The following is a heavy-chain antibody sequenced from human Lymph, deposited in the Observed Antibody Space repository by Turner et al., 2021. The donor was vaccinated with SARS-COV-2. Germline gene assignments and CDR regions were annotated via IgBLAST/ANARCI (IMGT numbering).Heavy chain of an antibody. CDR3: ARGDYGDYGTVYFDY. CDR2: ISSSSSYI. D-gene: IGHD4-17*01. J-gene: IGHJ4*02. Sequence: EVQLVESGGGLVKPGGSLRLSCAASGFTFSSYSMNWVRQAPGKGLELVSSISSSSSYIYYADSVKGRFTISRDNAKNSLYLQMNSLRAEDTAVYYCARGDYGDYGTVYFDYWGQGTLVTVSS. CDR1: GFTFSSYS. V-gene: IGHV3-21*01.